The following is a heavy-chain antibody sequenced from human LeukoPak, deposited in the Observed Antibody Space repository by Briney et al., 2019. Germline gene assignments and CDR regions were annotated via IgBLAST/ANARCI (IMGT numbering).Heavy chain of an antibody. CDR3: ARDTSEYYDFWSGYYMDV. D-gene: IGHD3-3*01. CDR1: GGTFSSYA. V-gene: IGHV1-69*01. CDR2: IIPIFGTA. Sequence: SVKVSCKASGGTFSSYAISWVRQAPGQGLEWMGGIIPIFGTANYAQKFQGRVTITADESTSTAYMELSSLRSEDTAVYYCARDTSEYYDFWSGYYMDVWGKGTTVTVSS. J-gene: IGHJ6*03.